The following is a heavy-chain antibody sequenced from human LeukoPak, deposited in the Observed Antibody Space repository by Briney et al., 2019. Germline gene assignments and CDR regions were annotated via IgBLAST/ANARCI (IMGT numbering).Heavy chain of an antibody. Sequence: GASETLSCTCSGYSFTSYGLHWVRQGPRQRLEWVGWINVGNGKTKYSQKLQRRVTMTRDTSASTAYMELSSLRSEDMALYYCTRAVKYRTGPLTDLLPYYFDYGGQGTLVRVS. V-gene: IGHV1-3*03. CDR2: INVGNGKT. D-gene: IGHD6-6*01. J-gene: IGHJ4*02. CDR3: TRAVKYRTGPLTDLLPYYFDY. CDR1: GYSFTSYG.